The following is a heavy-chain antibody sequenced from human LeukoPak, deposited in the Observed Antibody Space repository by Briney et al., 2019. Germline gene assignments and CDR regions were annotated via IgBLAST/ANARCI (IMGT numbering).Heavy chain of an antibody. CDR2: ISGSGGST. V-gene: IGHV3-23*01. CDR1: GFTFSSDA. D-gene: IGHD3-16*01. J-gene: IGHJ4*02. Sequence: PGGSLRLSCAASGFTFSSDAMSWVRQAPGKGLEWVSTISGSGGSTYYADSVKGRFTISRDNSKNTLYLQMNSLRAEDTAVYYCAKAFVFIGPFDYWGQGTLVTVSS. CDR3: AKAFVFIGPFDY.